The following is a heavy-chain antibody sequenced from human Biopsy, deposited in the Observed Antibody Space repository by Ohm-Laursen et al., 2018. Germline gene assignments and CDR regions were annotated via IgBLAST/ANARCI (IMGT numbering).Heavy chain of an antibody. V-gene: IGHV1-2*02. Sequence: GASVTASCKPSGPTLTGHYMHWVRQAPGQGPEWMGWMNPDRGGTKYAQKFQGRVTMTRDTSISTAYMELSSMRSDDTAVYYCARDSGDGSGNYGGCFDPWGQGTLVTVSS. CDR3: ARDSGDGSGNYGGCFDP. D-gene: IGHD3-10*01. CDR1: GPTLTGHY. J-gene: IGHJ5*02. CDR2: MNPDRGGT.